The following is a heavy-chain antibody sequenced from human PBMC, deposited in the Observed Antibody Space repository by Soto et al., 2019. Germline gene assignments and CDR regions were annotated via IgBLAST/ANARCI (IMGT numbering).Heavy chain of an antibody. V-gene: IGHV1-69*13. Sequence: SVKVSCKASGGTFSSYAISWVRQAPGQGLEWMGGIIPIFGTANYAQKFQGRVTITADESTSTAYMELSSLRSEDTAVYYCARTTNYYDSSGYHDYYYYGMDVWGQGTTVTVSS. CDR3: ARTTNYYDSSGYHDYYYYGMDV. D-gene: IGHD3-22*01. J-gene: IGHJ6*02. CDR1: GGTFSSYA. CDR2: IIPIFGTA.